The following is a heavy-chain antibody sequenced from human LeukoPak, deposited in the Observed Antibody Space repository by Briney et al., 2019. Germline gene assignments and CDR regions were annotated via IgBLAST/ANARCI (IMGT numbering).Heavy chain of an antibody. D-gene: IGHD2-15*01. V-gene: IGHV3-21*01. CDR1: GFTFSNHA. CDR3: ARDRPTGASRVFVVQ. J-gene: IGHJ4*02. Sequence: GGSLRLSCTASGFTFSNHAMTWVRQAPGKGLEWVTSMSSGGTYIYYADSVRGRFTISRDNAKNSLYLVMNSLRAEDTATYYCARDRPTGASRVFVVQWGQGTLVTVSS. CDR2: MSSGGTYI.